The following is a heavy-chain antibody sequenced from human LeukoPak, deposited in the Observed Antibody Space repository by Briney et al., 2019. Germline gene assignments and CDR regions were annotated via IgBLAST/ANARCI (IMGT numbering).Heavy chain of an antibody. Sequence: GGSLRLSCAASGFTFSSYWMHWVRQAPGKGLVWVSRIRADGKSTDYADSVKGRFTISRDNAKNTVYLQMNSLRAEDTAVYYCARDLYCSSTSCPTDYYYYYYMDVWGKGTTVTVSS. V-gene: IGHV3-74*01. D-gene: IGHD2-2*01. J-gene: IGHJ6*03. CDR2: IRADGKST. CDR1: GFTFSSYW. CDR3: ARDLYCSSTSCPTDYYYYYYMDV.